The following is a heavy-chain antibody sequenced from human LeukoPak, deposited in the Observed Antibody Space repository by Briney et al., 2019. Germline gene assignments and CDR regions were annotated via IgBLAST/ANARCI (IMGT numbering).Heavy chain of an antibody. CDR1: GGTFSSYA. D-gene: IGHD1-26*01. J-gene: IGHJ2*01. V-gene: IGHV1-69*04. Sequence: ASVKVSCKASGGTFSSYAISWVRQAPGQGLEWMGRIIPILGIANYAQKFQGRVTITADKSTSTAYMELSSLRSEDTAVYYCARGGIAKSWYFDLWGRGTLVTVSS. CDR3: ARGGIAKSWYFDL. CDR2: IIPILGIA.